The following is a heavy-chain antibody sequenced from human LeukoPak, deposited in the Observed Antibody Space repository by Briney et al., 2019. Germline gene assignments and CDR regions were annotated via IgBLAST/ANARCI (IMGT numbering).Heavy chain of an antibody. Sequence: GGSLRLSCAASGFTFSSYEMNWVRQAPGKGLEWVPYISSSGSTIYYADSVKGRFTISRDNAKNSLYLQMNSLRAEDTAVYYCARAGDYGDYVFDYWGQGTLVTVSS. CDR1: GFTFSSYE. V-gene: IGHV3-48*03. CDR3: ARAGDYGDYVFDY. CDR2: ISSSGSTI. J-gene: IGHJ4*02. D-gene: IGHD4-17*01.